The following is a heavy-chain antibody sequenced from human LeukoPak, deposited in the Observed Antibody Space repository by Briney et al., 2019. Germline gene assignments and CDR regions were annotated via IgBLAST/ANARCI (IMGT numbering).Heavy chain of an antibody. CDR3: TRRAPTSYGHYLDS. V-gene: IGHV4-4*09. Sequence: SETLSLTCTVSGDSISSYYWSWIRQTPGKGLEWIGYIRTNGRTNYSPSLKSRVTMSVDSSKNQLSLMLSSVTAADTAVYYCTRRAPTSYGHYLDSWGQGTLVTVSS. D-gene: IGHD3-10*01. J-gene: IGHJ4*02. CDR2: IRTNGRT. CDR1: GDSISSYY.